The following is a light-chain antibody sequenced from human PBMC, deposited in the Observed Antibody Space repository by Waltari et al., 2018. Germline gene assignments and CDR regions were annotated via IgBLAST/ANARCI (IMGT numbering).Light chain of an antibody. J-gene: IGKJ2*01. CDR2: KAS. CDR3: QQYNTYSS. Sequence: DIQMTQSPSSLSASVGDRVTITCRASQSISNWLAWYQQKPGKAPILLIYKASILKSGVPSRFSGSGSGTQFTLTISSLQPGDFATYYCQQYNTYSSFGQVTKLEIK. CDR1: QSISNW. V-gene: IGKV1-5*03.